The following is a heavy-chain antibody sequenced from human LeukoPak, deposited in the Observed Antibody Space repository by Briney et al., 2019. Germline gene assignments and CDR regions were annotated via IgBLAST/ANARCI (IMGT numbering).Heavy chain of an antibody. CDR1: GYTFNKHG. CDR2: VSAYNGDT. CDR3: ARDPSNTSGWSPHFDY. D-gene: IGHD6-19*01. V-gene: IGHV1-18*04. J-gene: IGHJ4*02. Sequence: ASVKVSCKASGYTFNKHGITWVRQAPGQGLEWMGWVSAYNGDTKYGQKFQGRVTLITDTSASTAYMELRSLRSDDTAVYYCARDPSNTSGWSPHFDYWGQGALVTVSS.